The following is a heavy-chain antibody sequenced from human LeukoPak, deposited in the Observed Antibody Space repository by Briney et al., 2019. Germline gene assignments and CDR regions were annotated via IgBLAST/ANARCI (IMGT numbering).Heavy chain of an antibody. D-gene: IGHD5-24*01. V-gene: IGHV3-23*01. Sequence: GGSLRLSCAASGFTFSSYAMSWVRQAPGKGLEWVSAISGSGGSTYYADSVKGRFTISRDNAKNSLYLQMDSLRAEDTAVYYCARDRWLQSNYYMDVWDKGTTVTISS. CDR3: ARDRWLQSNYYMDV. CDR2: ISGSGGST. J-gene: IGHJ6*03. CDR1: GFTFSSYA.